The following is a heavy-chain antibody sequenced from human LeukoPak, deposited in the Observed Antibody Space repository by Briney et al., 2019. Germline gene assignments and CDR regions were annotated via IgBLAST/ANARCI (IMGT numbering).Heavy chain of an antibody. CDR3: ARGRYSGYDFIWRWFDP. Sequence: PSETLSLTCTVSGGSISSSSYYWGWIRQPPGKGLEWIGSTYYSGSTYYNSSLKSRLIISLDTSKNQFSLKLNSMTAADTAVYYCARGRYSGYDFIWRWFDPWGQGTLVTVSS. CDR1: GGSISSSSYY. J-gene: IGHJ5*02. V-gene: IGHV4-39*07. D-gene: IGHD5-12*01. CDR2: TYYSGST.